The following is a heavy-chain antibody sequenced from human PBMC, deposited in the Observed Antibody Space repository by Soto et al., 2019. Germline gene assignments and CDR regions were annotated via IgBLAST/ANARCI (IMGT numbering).Heavy chain of an antibody. CDR3: ARHDSSGYYYYFDY. J-gene: IGHJ4*02. CDR1: GYTFTSYG. Sequence: ASVKVSCKASGYTFTSYGISWVRQAPGQGLEWMGWISAYNGNTNYAQKLQGRVTMTTDTSTSTAYMELRSLRSDDTAVYYCARHDSSGYYYYFDYWRQGTLVTVSS. CDR2: ISAYNGNT. D-gene: IGHD3-22*01. V-gene: IGHV1-18*01.